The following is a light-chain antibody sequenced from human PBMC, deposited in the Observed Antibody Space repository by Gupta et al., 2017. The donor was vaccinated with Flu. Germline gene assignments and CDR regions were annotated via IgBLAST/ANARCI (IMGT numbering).Light chain of an antibody. CDR2: EVN. Sequence: QSALTQPRSVSGSPEQSVTVSCTGSSSDVGGYDYVSWYQQYPGKAPKLMIYEVNKRPSGVPDRFSGSKFGNTASLTISWLQAEDEADYYCCSYADTRTWVFGGGTKVTVL. V-gene: IGLV2-11*01. CDR3: CSYADTRTWV. J-gene: IGLJ3*02. CDR1: SSDVGGYDY.